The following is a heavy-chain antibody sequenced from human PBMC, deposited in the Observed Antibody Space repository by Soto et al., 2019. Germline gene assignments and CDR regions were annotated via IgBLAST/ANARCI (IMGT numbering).Heavy chain of an antibody. CDR1: GYTFTSYA. V-gene: IGHV1-3*01. CDR2: INAGNGYT. Sequence: QVQLVQSGAEVKKPGASVKVSCKASGYTFTSYAMHWVRQAPGQRLDWLGWINAGNGYTKYSQKFQGRVTVTRDTTASTSYGDLSSLGSEDTAGYYWARAGDDCSTTTCYMIDYWGQGTLVTVS. J-gene: IGHJ4*02. CDR3: ARAGDDCSTTTCYMIDY. D-gene: IGHD2-2*02.